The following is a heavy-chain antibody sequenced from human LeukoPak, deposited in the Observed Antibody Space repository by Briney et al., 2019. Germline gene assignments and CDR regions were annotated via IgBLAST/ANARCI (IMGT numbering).Heavy chain of an antibody. CDR2: IHSSGST. D-gene: IGHD2-2*01. J-gene: IGHJ4*02. Sequence: SETLSLTCTVSGVSLSSYYWSWIRQPAGKGLEWMGRIHSSGSTNYNPSLTSRVTMSVDTSNNQFSLNLTSVTAADTAIYYCASGCSSSRCYDDWGQGILVTVSS. CDR3: ASGCSSSRCYDD. V-gene: IGHV4-4*07. CDR1: GVSLSSYY.